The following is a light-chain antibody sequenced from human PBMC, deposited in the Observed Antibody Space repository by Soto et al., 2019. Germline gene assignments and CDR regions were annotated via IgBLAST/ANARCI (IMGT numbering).Light chain of an antibody. V-gene: IGKV1-39*01. Sequence: DIQMTQSPSSLSASVGDRVTITCRASQSISSYLNWYQQKPGKAPKLLIYAASSLQSGVPSRFSSSGSGTDFTLTISSLQPEDFATYYCQQSYSTPQLTFGGGPKVEIK. J-gene: IGKJ4*02. CDR2: AAS. CDR1: QSISSY. CDR3: QQSYSTPQLT.